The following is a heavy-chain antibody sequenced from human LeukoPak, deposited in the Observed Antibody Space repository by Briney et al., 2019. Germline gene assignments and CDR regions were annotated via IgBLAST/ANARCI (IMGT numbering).Heavy chain of an antibody. J-gene: IGHJ4*02. D-gene: IGHD7-27*01. CDR3: ARDRAGVSDY. Sequence: ASVKVSCKTSGYTFTGYCMHWVRQAPGQGREWMGWINPNSGGTNYAQKFQGRVTMTRDTSISTAYMELSRLRSDDTAVYYCARDRAGVSDYWGQGTLVTVSS. CDR2: INPNSGGT. V-gene: IGHV1-2*02. CDR1: GYTFTGYC.